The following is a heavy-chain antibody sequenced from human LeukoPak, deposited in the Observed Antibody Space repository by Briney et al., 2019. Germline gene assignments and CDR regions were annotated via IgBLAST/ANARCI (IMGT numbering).Heavy chain of an antibody. CDR3: ARWDDSAWAFGS. J-gene: IGHJ4*02. CDR2: IYYSGTA. V-gene: IGHV4-59*08. D-gene: IGHD6-19*01. Sequence: SETLSLTCTVSGGSISPYYWSWIRQAPGKGLEWIGFIYYSGTANYNPSLRSRVTISVDTSKNQFSLRLNSVTAADTAVYYCARWDDSAWAFGSWGPGTLVTVSS. CDR1: GGSISPYY.